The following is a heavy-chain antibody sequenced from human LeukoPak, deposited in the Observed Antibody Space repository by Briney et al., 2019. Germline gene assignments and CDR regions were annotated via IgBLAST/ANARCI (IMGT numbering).Heavy chain of an antibody. V-gene: IGHV4-4*08. CDR1: GDSISNKY. CDR3: ARDLYYDSSGYTVGAFDI. CDR2: IYSSGST. Sequence: SETLSLTCTVSGDSISNKYWNWIRQPPGKGLEWIGFIYSSGSTNYNPSLKSRVTISVDTSKNQFSLKLSSVTAADTAVYYCARDLYYDSSGYTVGAFDIWGQGTMVTVSS. J-gene: IGHJ3*02. D-gene: IGHD3-22*01.